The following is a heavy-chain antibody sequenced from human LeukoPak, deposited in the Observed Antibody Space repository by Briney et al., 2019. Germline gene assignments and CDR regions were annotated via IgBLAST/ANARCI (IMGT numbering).Heavy chain of an antibody. D-gene: IGHD6-13*01. V-gene: IGHV6-1*01. CDR1: GDSFSSNNAA. CDR3: ARGIAESGTEDYYYYYYMDV. Sequence: SQTLSLTCAISGDSFSSNNAAWNCISQSPARGLEWLGRTHYRSKWYNYYAVSVKSRITINPDRSKNQFSLQLNSVTPEDTAVYYCARGIAESGTEDYYYYYYMDVWGKGTTVMVSS. CDR2: THYRSKWYN. J-gene: IGHJ6*03.